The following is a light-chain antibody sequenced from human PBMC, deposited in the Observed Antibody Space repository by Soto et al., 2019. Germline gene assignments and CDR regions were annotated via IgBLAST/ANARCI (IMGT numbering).Light chain of an antibody. J-gene: IGLJ1*01. Sequence: QSALTQPASVSGSPGQSITISCTGTSSDVGSSNLVSWYQQHPGKSPKLLIYEVSKRPSRESNRFAGSKSGNTASLTSSGVQAEDEADYYFCSYAGSSTLRVFGSGSKLTVL. CDR3: CSYAGSSTLRV. CDR1: SSDVGSSNL. CDR2: EVS. V-gene: IGLV2-23*02.